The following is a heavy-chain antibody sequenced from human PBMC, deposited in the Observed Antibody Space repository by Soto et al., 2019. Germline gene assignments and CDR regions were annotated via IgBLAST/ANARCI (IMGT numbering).Heavy chain of an antibody. CDR3: ARWRGLEPCIAAVGFGMDV. Sequence: QVQLVQSGAEVKKPGSSVKVSCKASGGTFSSYAISWVRQAPGQGLEWMGGIIPIFGKANYAQKIQGRVTITADKSTSTAYMELSRLRSEDTAVYYCARWRGLEPCIAAVGFGMDVWGQVTPVTVSS. V-gene: IGHV1-69*06. J-gene: IGHJ6*02. D-gene: IGHD6-13*01. CDR1: GGTFSSYA. CDR2: IIPIFGKA.